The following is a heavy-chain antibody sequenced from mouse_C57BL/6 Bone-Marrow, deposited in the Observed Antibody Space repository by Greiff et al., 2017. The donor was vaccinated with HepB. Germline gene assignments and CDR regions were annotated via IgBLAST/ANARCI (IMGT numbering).Heavy chain of an antibody. CDR3: ASPDSSGYWFAY. CDR1: GYTFTDYN. D-gene: IGHD3-2*02. J-gene: IGHJ3*01. V-gene: IGHV1-18*01. CDR2: INPNNGGT. Sequence: VQLQQSGPELVKPGASVKIPCKASGYTFTDYNMDWVKQSHGKSLEWIGDINPNNGGTIYNQKFKGKATLTVDKSSSTAYMELRSLTSEDTAVYYCASPDSSGYWFAYWGQGTLVTVSA.